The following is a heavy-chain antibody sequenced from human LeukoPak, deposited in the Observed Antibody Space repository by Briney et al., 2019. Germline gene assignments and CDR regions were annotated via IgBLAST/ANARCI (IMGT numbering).Heavy chain of an antibody. V-gene: IGHV3-74*01. CDR1: GFTFSSYW. CDR2: SDSGARST. D-gene: IGHD5-18*01. CDR3: ARGGTRGYSYAFDI. J-gene: IGHJ3*02. Sequence: PGGSLRLSCVASGFTFSSYWMHWVRQAPGEGLVWVSRSDSGARSTHYADSVKGRFTISRDNAKNTLYLQMNSLRDEDTAKYYCARGGTRGYSYAFDIWGQGTMVTVSS.